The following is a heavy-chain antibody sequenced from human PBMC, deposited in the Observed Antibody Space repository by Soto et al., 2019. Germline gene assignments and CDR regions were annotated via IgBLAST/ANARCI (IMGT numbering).Heavy chain of an antibody. V-gene: IGHV5-51*01. CDR3: ARGDSSGLEEF. CDR2: IYPSDSDT. Sequence: GESLKISCKASGYSFSTYWIAWVRQMPGKGLEWRGIIYPSDSDTRYSPSFQGQVSISADKSINTAYLQWSSLKASDTAIYYCARGDSSGLEEFWGQGTPVTVSS. CDR1: GYSFSTYW. D-gene: IGHD3-22*01. J-gene: IGHJ4*02.